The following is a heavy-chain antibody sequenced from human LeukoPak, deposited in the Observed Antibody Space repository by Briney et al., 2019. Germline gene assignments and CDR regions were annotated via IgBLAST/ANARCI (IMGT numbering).Heavy chain of an antibody. V-gene: IGHV4-39*01. CDR2: IYYSGST. Sequence: SETLSLTCTVSGGSISSSSYYWGWIRQPPGKGLEWIGSIYYSGSTYYNPYLKSRVTISVDTSKNQFSLKLSSVTAADTAVYYCASLRFLEWLWDYWGQGTLVTVSS. D-gene: IGHD3-3*01. CDR1: GGSISSSSYY. J-gene: IGHJ4*02. CDR3: ASLRFLEWLWDY.